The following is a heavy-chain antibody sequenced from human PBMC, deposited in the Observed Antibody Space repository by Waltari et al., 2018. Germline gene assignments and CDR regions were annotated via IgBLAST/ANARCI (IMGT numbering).Heavy chain of an antibody. CDR2: IYYSGST. J-gene: IGHJ4*02. CDR1: GDSISSYY. D-gene: IGHD4-17*01. V-gene: IGHV4-59*12. CDR3: AREAYGDRLY. Sequence: QVQLQESGPGLVKPSETLSLTCTVSGDSISSYYWSWIRQPPGKGLEWIGYIYYSGSTNYNPSLKSRVTISVDTSKNQFSLKLSSVTAADTAVYYCAREAYGDRLYWGQGTLVTVSS.